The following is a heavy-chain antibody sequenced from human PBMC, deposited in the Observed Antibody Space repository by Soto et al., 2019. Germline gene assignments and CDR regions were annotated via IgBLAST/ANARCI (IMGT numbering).Heavy chain of an antibody. CDR3: AKDPYYDFWSGYYYYYGMDV. V-gene: IGHV3-30*18. CDR2: ISYDGSNK. D-gene: IGHD3-3*01. CDR1: GFTFSTYG. J-gene: IGHJ6*02. Sequence: QVQLVESGGGVVQPGRSLRLSCAASGFTFSTYGMHWVRQAPGKGLEWVAVISYDGSNKYYADSVKGRFTISRDNSKNTLYLQMNSLRAEDTAVFYCAKDPYYDFWSGYYYYYGMDVWGQGTTVTVSS.